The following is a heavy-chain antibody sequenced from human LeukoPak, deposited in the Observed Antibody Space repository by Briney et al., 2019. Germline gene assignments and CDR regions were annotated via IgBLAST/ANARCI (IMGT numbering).Heavy chain of an antibody. Sequence: GGSLRLSCAASGFTFSTSSMSWVRQAPGKGLAWVSSISGSGGSTYYAEDSVKGRFTISRDNSKNTLYLQMNSLRAEDTAVYYCAKGSGSYGQDLYYWGQGTLVTVSS. CDR2: ISGSGGST. CDR1: GFTFSTSS. D-gene: IGHD3-3*01. J-gene: IGHJ4*02. V-gene: IGHV3-23*01. CDR3: AKGSGSYGQDLYY.